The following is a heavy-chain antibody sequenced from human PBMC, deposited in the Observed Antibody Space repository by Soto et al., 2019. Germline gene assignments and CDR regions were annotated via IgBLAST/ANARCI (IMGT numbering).Heavy chain of an antibody. CDR1: GFTVSSNY. D-gene: IGHD5-18*01. V-gene: IGHV3-53*01. Sequence: GGSLRLSCAASGFTVSSNYMSWVRQAPGKGLEWVSVIYSGGSTYYADSVKGRFTISRDNSKNTLYLQMDSLRAEDTAVYYCARDTAMVRGLVYWGQGTLVTVSS. J-gene: IGHJ4*02. CDR3: ARDTAMVRGLVY. CDR2: IYSGGST.